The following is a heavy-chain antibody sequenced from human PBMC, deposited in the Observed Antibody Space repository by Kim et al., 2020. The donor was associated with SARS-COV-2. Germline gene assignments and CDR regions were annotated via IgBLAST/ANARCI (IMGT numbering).Heavy chain of an antibody. CDR3: ARDAYSSSWYVGYYYYYGMDV. D-gene: IGHD6-13*01. CDR2: ISSSSSYI. J-gene: IGHJ6*02. CDR1: GFTFSSYS. V-gene: IGHV3-21*01. Sequence: GGSLRLSCAASGFTFSSYSMNWVRQAPGKGLEWVSSISSSSSYIYYADSVKGRFTISRDNAKNSLYLQMNSLRAEDTAVYYCARDAYSSSWYVGYYYYYGMDVWGQGTTVTVSS.